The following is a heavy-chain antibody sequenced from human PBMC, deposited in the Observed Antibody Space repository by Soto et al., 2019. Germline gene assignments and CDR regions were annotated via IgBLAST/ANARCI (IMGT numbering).Heavy chain of an antibody. J-gene: IGHJ6*02. CDR3: ARGGLERRPYYYYYGMDV. Sequence: SETLSLTCAVYGGSFSGYYWSWIRQPPGKGLEWIGEINHSGSTNYNPSLKSRVTISVDTSKNQFSLKLSSVTAADTAVYYCARGGLERRPYYYYYGMDVWGQGTTVT. V-gene: IGHV4-34*01. CDR1: GGSFSGYY. CDR2: INHSGST. D-gene: IGHD1-1*01.